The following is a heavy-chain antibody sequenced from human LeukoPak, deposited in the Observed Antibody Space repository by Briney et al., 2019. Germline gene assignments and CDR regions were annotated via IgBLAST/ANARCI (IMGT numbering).Heavy chain of an antibody. V-gene: IGHV3-7*01. CDR1: GFSFSRSW. CDR3: VREFDC. J-gene: IGHJ4*02. Sequence: GGSLRLSCAASGFSFSRSWMSWARQAPGKGLEWVANIKEDGSEKQYVDSVKGRFTISRDNAKNSLYLQMNSLRAEDTAVYFCVREFDCWGQGALVTVSS. CDR2: IKEDGSEK.